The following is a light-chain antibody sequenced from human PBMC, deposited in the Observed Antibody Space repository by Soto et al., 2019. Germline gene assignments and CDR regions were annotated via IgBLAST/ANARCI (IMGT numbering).Light chain of an antibody. CDR3: SSYTSTSTLYV. J-gene: IGLJ1*01. CDR1: SRDVGNYNY. Sequence: QSVLTQPASVSGSPEQSITISCTGTSRDVGNYNYVSWYQHDPGKAPKLIIYEVSNRPSGVSSRFSGSKSDNTASLTISGLQAEDEADYYCSSYTSTSTLYVFGTGTKVTVL. V-gene: IGLV2-14*01. CDR2: EVS.